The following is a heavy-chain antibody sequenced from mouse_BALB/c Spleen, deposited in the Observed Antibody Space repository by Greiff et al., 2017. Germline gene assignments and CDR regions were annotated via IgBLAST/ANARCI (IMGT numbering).Heavy chain of an antibody. J-gene: IGHJ3*01. V-gene: IGHV14-3*02. CDR2: IDPANGNT. CDR3: ASGAWFAY. CDR1: GFNLKDAY. Sequence: VQLQQSGAELVKPGASVKLSCTASGFNLKDAYMHWVKQRPEQGLEWIGRIDPANGNTKYDPKFQGKATITADTSSNTAYLQLSSLTSEDTAVYYCASGAWFAYWGQGTLVTVSA. D-gene: IGHD4-1*01.